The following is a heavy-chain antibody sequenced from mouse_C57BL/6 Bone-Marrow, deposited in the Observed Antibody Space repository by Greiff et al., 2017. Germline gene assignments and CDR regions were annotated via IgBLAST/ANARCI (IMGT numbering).Heavy chain of an antibody. J-gene: IGHJ3*01. V-gene: IGHV1-81*01. Sequence: QVQLQQSGAELARPGASVKLSCKASGYTFTSYGISWVKQRTGQGLEWIGEIYPRSGNTYYNEKFKGKATLTADKSSSTAYMELRSLTSEDSAVYYCAIRFAYWGQGTLVTVSA. CDR3: AIRFAY. CDR1: GYTFTSYG. CDR2: IYPRSGNT.